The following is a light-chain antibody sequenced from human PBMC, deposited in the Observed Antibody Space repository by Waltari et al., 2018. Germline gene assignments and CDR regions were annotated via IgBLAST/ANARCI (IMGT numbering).Light chain of an antibody. CDR1: QSVLYSANNKNF. Sequence: DIVMTQSPDSLAVSLGERATLNCKSSQSVLYSANNKNFLAWYQQKPGQPPKLLIYWASFRASGVPERFSGSASGTDFTLTISTLQAEDVAVYYCHQYYSTPDTFGQGTHLEIK. CDR2: WAS. J-gene: IGKJ2*01. V-gene: IGKV4-1*01. CDR3: HQYYSTPDT.